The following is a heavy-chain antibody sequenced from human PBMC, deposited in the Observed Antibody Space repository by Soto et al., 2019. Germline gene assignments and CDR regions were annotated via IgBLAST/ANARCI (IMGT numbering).Heavy chain of an antibody. CDR3: AKEGGNHYYYYAMDV. D-gene: IGHD1-26*01. J-gene: IGHJ6*02. Sequence: SQTLSLTCAISGDSVSSNSAAWSWIRQSPSRGLEWLGRTFYRSKWYNDYAVSVKGRITINPDTSKNQFSLQLNSVTPEDAAVYYCAKEGGNHYYYYAMDVWGQGTTVTVSS. CDR2: TFYRSKWYN. V-gene: IGHV6-1*01. CDR1: GDSVSSNSAA.